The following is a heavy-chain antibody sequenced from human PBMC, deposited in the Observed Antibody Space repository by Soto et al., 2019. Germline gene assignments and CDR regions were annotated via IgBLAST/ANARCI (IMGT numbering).Heavy chain of an antibody. V-gene: IGHV6-1*01. CDR1: GDSFSRNIAA. CDR2: TYYRSKWYN. Sequence: SQTLSLTCAISGDSFSRNIAAWNWIRQSPSRGLEWLGRTYYRSKWYNDYAVSVKSRITINPDTSKNQFSLQLNSVTPEDTAVYYCARERGSDTAMVTNYYYYGMDVWGQGTTVTVSS. D-gene: IGHD5-18*01. CDR3: ARERGSDTAMVTNYYYYGMDV. J-gene: IGHJ6*02.